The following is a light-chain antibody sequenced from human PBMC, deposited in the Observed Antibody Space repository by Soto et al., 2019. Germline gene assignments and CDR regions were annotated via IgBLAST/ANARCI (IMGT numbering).Light chain of an antibody. V-gene: IGKV4-1*01. J-gene: IGKJ4*01. Sequence: DIVMTQSPDSRAVSLGERATINCKSSQSVLYSSDNRNYVAWHQQKPGQPPQLIISWASTRESGVPDRFSRRGSGKDFPLTTSSLHDEDVAVYYRQQHSGSPLTLVGGTKVQIK. CDR3: QQHSGSPLT. CDR2: WAS. CDR1: QSVLYSSDNRNY.